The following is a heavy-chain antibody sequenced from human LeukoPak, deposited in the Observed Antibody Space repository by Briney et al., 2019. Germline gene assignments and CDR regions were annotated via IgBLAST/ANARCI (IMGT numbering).Heavy chain of an antibody. J-gene: IGHJ4*02. CDR1: GFTFSSSW. V-gene: IGHV3-74*01. Sequence: GGSLRLSCAASGFTFSSSWTHWVRHAPGEGLVWVSRMNSDGTTTNYADSVQGRFTISRDNARNTLFLQMNSLRADDTAVYYCTTAGNYRFDFWGQGTLVTVSS. CDR3: TTAGNYRFDF. D-gene: IGHD1-7*01. CDR2: MNSDGTTT.